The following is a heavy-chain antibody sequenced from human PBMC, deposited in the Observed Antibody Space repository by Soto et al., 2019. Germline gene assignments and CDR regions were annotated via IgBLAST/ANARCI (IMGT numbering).Heavy chain of an antibody. V-gene: IGHV3-33*01. Sequence: GGSLRLSCAASGFTLNRYGMHWVRQAPGKGLEWVAVIWSDGRNKDYGDSVKGRFTISRYDSKNTLYLQMNSLRAEDTAVYYCARYCSSTSCHLNYYYYGLDVWGQGTTVTSP. CDR2: IWSDGRNK. D-gene: IGHD2-2*01. J-gene: IGHJ6*02. CDR1: GFTLNRYG. CDR3: ARYCSSTSCHLNYYYYGLDV.